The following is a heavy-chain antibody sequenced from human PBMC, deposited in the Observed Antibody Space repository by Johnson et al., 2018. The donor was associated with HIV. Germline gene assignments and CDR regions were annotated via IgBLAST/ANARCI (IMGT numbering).Heavy chain of an antibody. J-gene: IGHJ3*02. D-gene: IGHD5-12*01. Sequence: QVQLVESGGGVVQPGGSLRLSCAASGFTFSSYGMHWVRQAPGKGLEWVAFIRYDGSNKYYADSVKGRFTISRDNSKNTLYLQMNSLRAEDTAVYYCAKDTGYSGYDQPDAFEIWGQGTMVTVSS. CDR2: IRYDGSNK. V-gene: IGHV3-30*02. CDR3: AKDTGYSGYDQPDAFEI. CDR1: GFTFSSYG.